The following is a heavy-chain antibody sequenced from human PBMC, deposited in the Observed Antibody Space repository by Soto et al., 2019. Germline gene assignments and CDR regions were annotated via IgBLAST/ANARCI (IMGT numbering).Heavy chain of an antibody. D-gene: IGHD3-22*01. J-gene: IGHJ4*02. CDR3: AKDTYYHDSSGYYVFDC. CDR2: VSYDGSKQ. CDR1: GFTFNSYG. V-gene: IGHV3-30*18. Sequence: GGSLRLSCAASGFTFNSYGIHWVRQAPGQGLEWVAGVSYDGSKQYYTDSVRGRFTISRDNSRNTLDLQMNSLRAEDTAVYYCAKDTYYHDSSGYYVFDCWGQGTLVTFSS.